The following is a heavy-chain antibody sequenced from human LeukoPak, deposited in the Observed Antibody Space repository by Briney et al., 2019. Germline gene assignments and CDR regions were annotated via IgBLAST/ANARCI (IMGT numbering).Heavy chain of an antibody. CDR1: GFTFISYW. D-gene: IGHD3-10*01. V-gene: IGHV3-7*01. CDR3: ATDRAYFDY. Sequence: GGSLRLSCAASGFTFISYWMSWVRQAPGKGLEWVANIKQDGSEKNYVDSVKGRFTISRDNAKNSLYLQMSSLRVEDTAVYYCATDRAYFDYWGQGTLVTVSS. CDR2: IKQDGSEK. J-gene: IGHJ4*02.